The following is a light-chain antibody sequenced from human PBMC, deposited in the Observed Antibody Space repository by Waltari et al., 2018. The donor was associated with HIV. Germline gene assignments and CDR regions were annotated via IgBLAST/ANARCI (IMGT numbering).Light chain of an antibody. Sequence: SYELTQPPSVSVSPGQTASITCSGDKLGDQYACWYQQKPGQSPVLVIYQESRRPAGIPERFAGSNSGNTATLTISGTQAMDEADYYCQAWDSSTGVFGTGTKVTVL. CDR3: QAWDSSTGV. CDR1: KLGDQY. V-gene: IGLV3-1*01. CDR2: QES. J-gene: IGLJ1*01.